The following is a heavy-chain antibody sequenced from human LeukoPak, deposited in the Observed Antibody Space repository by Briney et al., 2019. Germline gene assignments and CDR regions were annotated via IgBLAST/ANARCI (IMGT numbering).Heavy chain of an antibody. D-gene: IGHD2-2*01. Sequence: ASVKVSCKASGYTFTSYGIGWVRQAPGQGLEWVGWISAYNGNTNSAQKLQGRVTMTTDTSTSTAYMELRSLRSDDTAVYYCAYCSSTSCYDGYYYYGMDVWGQGTTVTVSS. CDR2: ISAYNGNT. CDR1: GYTFTSYG. CDR3: AYCSSTSCYDGYYYYGMDV. V-gene: IGHV1-18*01. J-gene: IGHJ6*02.